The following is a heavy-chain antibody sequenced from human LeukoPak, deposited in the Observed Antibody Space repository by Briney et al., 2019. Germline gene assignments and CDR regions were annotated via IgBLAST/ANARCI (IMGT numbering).Heavy chain of an antibody. Sequence: GGSLRLSCTASGFTFSSYTMTWVRQAPGKGLEWVSAISGSGGSTYYADSVKGRFTISRDNSKNTLYLQMNSLRAEDTAEYYCAKDGIAVAEVWGQGTLVTVSS. CDR1: GFTFSSYT. J-gene: IGHJ4*02. CDR3: AKDGIAVAEV. V-gene: IGHV3-23*01. D-gene: IGHD6-19*01. CDR2: ISGSGGST.